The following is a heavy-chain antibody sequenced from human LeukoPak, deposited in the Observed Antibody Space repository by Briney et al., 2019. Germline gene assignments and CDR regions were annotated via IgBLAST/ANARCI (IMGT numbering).Heavy chain of an antibody. V-gene: IGHV4-4*07. Sequence: PSETLSLTCTVSGGSISSYYWSWIRQPAGKGLEWIGHIANNGITNYNPSLKSRVTISIDTSKNQFSLKLSPVTAADTAVYYCARCDLDGWFDSWGQGTLVTVSS. CDR3: ARCDLDGWFDS. D-gene: IGHD2-21*02. CDR1: GGSISSYY. CDR2: IANNGIT. J-gene: IGHJ5*01.